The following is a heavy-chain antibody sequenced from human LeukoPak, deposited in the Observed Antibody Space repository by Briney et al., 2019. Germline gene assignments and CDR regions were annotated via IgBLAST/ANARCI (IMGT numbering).Heavy chain of an antibody. CDR2: ISGSGGST. CDR3: AKDPTDIVLMAYYFDY. V-gene: IGHV3-23*01. D-gene: IGHD2-8*01. Sequence: GGSLRLSCAASGFTFSSYAMSWVRQAPGKGLEWVSAISGSGGSTYYADSVKGRFTISRDNSKNTLYLQMHSLRAEDTAVYYCAKDPTDIVLMAYYFDYWGQGTLVTVSS. CDR1: GFTFSSYA. J-gene: IGHJ4*02.